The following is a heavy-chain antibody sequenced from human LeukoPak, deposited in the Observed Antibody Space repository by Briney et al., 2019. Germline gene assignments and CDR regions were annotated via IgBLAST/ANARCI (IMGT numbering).Heavy chain of an antibody. V-gene: IGHV3-64*01. J-gene: IGHJ4*02. Sequence: GGSLRLSCAASGFSFSSYAMCWVRQAPGQGLEYDSAINTSGGGTYYANSVRSRFTISRDNSKNTLYLQMSSLRAEDMAVYYCARWRGSGNYYDYWGQGTLVTVSS. CDR3: ARWRGSGNYYDY. D-gene: IGHD3-10*01. CDR1: GFSFSSYA. CDR2: INTSGGGT.